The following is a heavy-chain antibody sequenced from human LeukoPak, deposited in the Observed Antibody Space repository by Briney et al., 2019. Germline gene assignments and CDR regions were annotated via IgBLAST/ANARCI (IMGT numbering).Heavy chain of an antibody. J-gene: IGHJ4*02. Sequence: GGSLRLSCTVSGFTFGDYAMSWVRQAPGKGLEWVGFIRSKAYGATTEYAASVKGRFTISRDVAKSIAYLQMNSLKTEDTAVYYCTRDTPSRYWGQGTLVTVSS. CDR3: TRDTPSRY. V-gene: IGHV3-49*04. CDR1: GFTFGDYA. CDR2: IRSKAYGATT.